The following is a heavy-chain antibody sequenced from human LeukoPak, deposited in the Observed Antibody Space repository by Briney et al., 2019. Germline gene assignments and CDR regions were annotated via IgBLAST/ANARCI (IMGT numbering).Heavy chain of an antibody. CDR1: GGSISSYY. CDR2: IYYSGST. D-gene: IGHD3-10*01. CDR3: ATFYGSGSYSS. V-gene: IGHV4-59*01. J-gene: IGHJ4*02. Sequence: SETLSLTCTVSGGSISSYYWSWIRQPPGKGLEWIGYIYYSGSTNYNPSLKSRVTISVDTSKNQFSLKLSSVTAADTAVYYCATFYGSGSYSSWGQGTLVTVSS.